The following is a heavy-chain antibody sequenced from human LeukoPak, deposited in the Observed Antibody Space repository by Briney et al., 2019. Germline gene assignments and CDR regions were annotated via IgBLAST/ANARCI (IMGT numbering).Heavy chain of an antibody. D-gene: IGHD6-13*01. J-gene: IGHJ4*02. CDR2: INHSGST. CDR1: GGSFSGYY. Sequence: SETLSLTCAVYGGSFSGYYWSWIRQPPGKGLEWIGEINHSGSTNYNPSLKSRVTISVDTSKNQFSLKPSSVTAADTAVYYCARGRGYSSSWYLYWGQGTLVTVSS. CDR3: ARGRGYSSSWYLY. V-gene: IGHV4-34*01.